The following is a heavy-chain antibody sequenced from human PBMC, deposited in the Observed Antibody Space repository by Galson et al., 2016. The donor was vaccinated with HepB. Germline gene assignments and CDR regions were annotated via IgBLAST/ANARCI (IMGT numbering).Heavy chain of an antibody. V-gene: IGHV3-23*01. J-gene: IGHJ2*01. CDR1: GFTFKSYA. CDR3: ASGIAVTTSNSFWYFDL. CDR2: ISGSGDET. D-gene: IGHD3-10*01. Sequence: SLRLSCAASGFTFKSYAMNWVRQAPGKGLDWVSTISGSGDETNYADSVKGRFTFSRDNSKNTLYLQMTSLRAEDTAVYYCASGIAVTTSNSFWYFDLWGRGTLVTVSS.